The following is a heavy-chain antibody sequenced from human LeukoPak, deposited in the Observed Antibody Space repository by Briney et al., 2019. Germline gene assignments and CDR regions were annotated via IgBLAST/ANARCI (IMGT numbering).Heavy chain of an antibody. V-gene: IGHV4-39*07. Sequence: SETLSLTCTVSGGSISSSSYYWGWIRQPPGKGLEWIGSIYYSGSTYYNPSLKSRVTISVDTSKNQFSLKLSSVTAADRAVYYCARNSCPSGSCYDNRGYFDYWGQGTLVTVSS. D-gene: IGHD2-15*01. J-gene: IGHJ4*02. CDR2: IYYSGST. CDR1: GGSISSSSYY. CDR3: ARNSCPSGSCYDNRGYFDY.